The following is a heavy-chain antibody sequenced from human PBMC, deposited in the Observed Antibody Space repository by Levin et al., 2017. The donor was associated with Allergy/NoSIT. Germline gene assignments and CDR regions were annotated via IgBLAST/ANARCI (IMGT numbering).Heavy chain of an antibody. Sequence: SETLSLTCSVSGGSISNSHWGWIRQPPGKGLEWIGCLFYNGSTNYNPSLKSRVTISVDTSKNQFSLKLTSVTAADTAVYYCARGGDYVWGSYRRLGGWFDPWGQGTLVTVSS. J-gene: IGHJ5*02. D-gene: IGHD3-16*02. CDR3: ARGGDYVWGSYRRLGGWFDP. V-gene: IGHV4-59*01. CDR2: LFYNGST. CDR1: GGSISNSH.